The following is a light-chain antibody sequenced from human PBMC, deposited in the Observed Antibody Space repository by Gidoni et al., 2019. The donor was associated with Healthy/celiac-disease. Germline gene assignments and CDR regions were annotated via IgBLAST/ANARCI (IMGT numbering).Light chain of an antibody. V-gene: IGLV1-40*01. J-gene: IGLJ1*01. CDR1: SSNIGAGYD. CDR2: GNS. CDR3: QSYDNSLNAPYV. Sequence: QSVLTQPPSVSGAPGQRVTIPCTGSSSNIGAGYDVHWYQQPPGTAPKLLIYGNSNRPSGVPDRFSGSKSGTSASLAITGLQAEDEADYYCQSYDNSLNAPYVFGTGTKVTVL.